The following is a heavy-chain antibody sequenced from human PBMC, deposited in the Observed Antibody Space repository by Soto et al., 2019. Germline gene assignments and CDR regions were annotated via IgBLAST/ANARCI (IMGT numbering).Heavy chain of an antibody. D-gene: IGHD3-10*01. J-gene: IGHJ4*02. CDR3: ARTVGSSGDYFDY. Sequence: PSETLSLTCAVYGGSFSGCYWSWIRQPPGKGLEWIGEINHSGSTNYNPSLKSRVTISVDTSKNQFSLKLSSVTAADTAVYYCARTVGSSGDYFDYWGQGTLVTVSS. CDR1: GGSFSGCY. CDR2: INHSGST. V-gene: IGHV4-34*01.